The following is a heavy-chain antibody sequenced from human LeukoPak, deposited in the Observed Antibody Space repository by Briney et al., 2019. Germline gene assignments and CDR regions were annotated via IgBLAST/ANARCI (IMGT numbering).Heavy chain of an antibody. CDR3: ARMGSGWPRRYYYMDV. J-gene: IGHJ6*03. CDR2: IYYSGST. CDR1: GGSISSSSYY. V-gene: IGHV4-39*01. Sequence: PSETLSLTCTVSGGSISSSSYYWGWIRQPPGKGLEWIGSIYYSGSTYYNPSLKSRVTISVDTSKNQFSLKLSSVTAADTAVYYCARMGSGWPRRYYYMDVWGKGTTVTISS. D-gene: IGHD6-19*01.